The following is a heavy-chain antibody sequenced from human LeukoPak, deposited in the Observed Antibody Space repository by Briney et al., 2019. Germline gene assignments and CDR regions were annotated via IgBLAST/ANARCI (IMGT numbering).Heavy chain of an antibody. Sequence: ASVKVSCKASGYKFSGHYIQWVRQAPGQGLQWMGWINPKSGDTQYAEKFHGTVTLTRDTSISTAYMEVRRLTYDDTAVYFCARVKGWEVAESCYDYWSQGTLVTVSS. CDR1: GYKFSGHY. CDR3: ARVKGWEVAESCYDY. CDR2: INPKSGDT. D-gene: IGHD1-26*01. V-gene: IGHV1-2*02. J-gene: IGHJ4*02.